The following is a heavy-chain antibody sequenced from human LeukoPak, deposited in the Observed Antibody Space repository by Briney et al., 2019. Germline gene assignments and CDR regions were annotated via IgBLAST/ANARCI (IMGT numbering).Heavy chain of an antibody. CDR3: ARVSWSPGTSYYYMDV. Sequence: SETLSLTCTVSGGSISRYYWSWIRQPPGKGLEWFGYVSDSGTTNYNPSLKSRVTISVDTSKNQFSLKLTSVTAADTAVYYCARVSWSPGTSYYYMDVWGKGTTITVSS. D-gene: IGHD1-1*01. CDR2: VSDSGTT. CDR1: GGSISRYY. V-gene: IGHV4-59*01. J-gene: IGHJ6*03.